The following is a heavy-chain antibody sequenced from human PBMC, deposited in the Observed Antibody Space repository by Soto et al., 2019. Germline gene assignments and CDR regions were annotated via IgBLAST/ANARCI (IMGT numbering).Heavy chain of an antibody. CDR1: GYSFTSYW. CDR2: IYPGDSDT. D-gene: IGHD4-17*01. V-gene: IGHV5-51*01. CDR3: ARHGADYGGSYYYYGMDV. J-gene: IGHJ6*02. Sequence: PGDSLKISCKGSGYSFTSYWIGWVRQMPGKGMEWMGIIYPGDSDTRYSPSFQGQVTISADKSISTAYLQWSSLKASDTAMYYCARHGADYGGSYYYYGMDVWGQGTAVTVSS.